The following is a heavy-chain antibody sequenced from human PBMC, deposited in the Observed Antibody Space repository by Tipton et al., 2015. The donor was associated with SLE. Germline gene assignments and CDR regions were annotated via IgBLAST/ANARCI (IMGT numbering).Heavy chain of an antibody. Sequence: QSGPEVKKPGSSVKVSCKASGGTFSSYAISWVRQAPGQGLEWMGGIIPIFGTANYAQKFQGRVTITTDESTSTAYMELSSLISEDTAVYYCARGWSEVGAAPSPYGYWSQGTLVTVSS. CDR1: GGTFSSYA. D-gene: IGHD1-26*01. J-gene: IGHJ4*02. V-gene: IGHV1-69*05. CDR2: IIPIFGTA. CDR3: ARGWSEVGAAPSPYGY.